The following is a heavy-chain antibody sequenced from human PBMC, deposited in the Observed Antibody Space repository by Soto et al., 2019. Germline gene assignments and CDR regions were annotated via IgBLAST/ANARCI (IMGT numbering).Heavy chain of an antibody. CDR1: GGYISSSNW. CDR3: ASGGYGDYAI. CDR2: IYHSGST. D-gene: IGHD4-17*01. J-gene: IGHJ4*02. Sequence: TSETLSLPCAVSGGYISSSNWWSWVRQPPGKGLEWIGEIYHSGSTNYNPSLKSRVTISVDKSKNQFSLKLSSVTAADTAVYYWASGGYGDYAIWGQGTLVTVSS. V-gene: IGHV4-4*02.